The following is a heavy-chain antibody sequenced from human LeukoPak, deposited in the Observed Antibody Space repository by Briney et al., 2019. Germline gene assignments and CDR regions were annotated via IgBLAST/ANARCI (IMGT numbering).Heavy chain of an antibody. CDR3: TRDEGATVATYRFDF. V-gene: IGHV3-7*01. Sequence: GGTVRLSCAASGFDFSNYYMSWVCQGPRNGLEWLANIKYDGSYTYYVDSAKGRFTISRDNAKNSLYLQMSSLRAEDTAVYYCTRDEGATVATYRFDFWGQGTLVTVSS. D-gene: IGHD4-17*01. CDR2: IKYDGSYT. CDR1: GFDFSNYY. J-gene: IGHJ4*02.